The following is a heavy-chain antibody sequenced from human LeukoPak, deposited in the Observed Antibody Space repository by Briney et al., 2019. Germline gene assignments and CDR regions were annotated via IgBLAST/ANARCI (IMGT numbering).Heavy chain of an antibody. D-gene: IGHD2-15*01. CDR3: ARQEYCSGGSCYTWFDP. J-gene: IGHJ5*02. V-gene: IGHV5-51*01. Sequence: GESLKISCKGSGYRFSNYWIGWVRHMPGKGLEWMGMIYPGDSDIRYSPSFQGQVTISANKSISTAYLQWSSLKASDTAMYYCARQEYCSGGSCYTWFDPWGQGTLVTVSS. CDR1: GYRFSNYW. CDR2: IYPGDSDI.